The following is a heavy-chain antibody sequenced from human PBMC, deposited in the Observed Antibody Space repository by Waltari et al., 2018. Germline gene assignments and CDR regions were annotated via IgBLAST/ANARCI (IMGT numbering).Heavy chain of an antibody. CDR1: GYTLTELS. V-gene: IGHV1-24*01. Sequence: QVQLVQSGAEVQKPGASVKVSCKVSGYTLTELSMHWVRQAHGKGLEWMGGFDPEDGETIYAQKFQGRVTMTEDTSTDTAYMELSSLRSEDTAVYYCATGYYDSSGYSNWFDPWGQGTLVTVSS. CDR2: FDPEDGET. D-gene: IGHD3-22*01. J-gene: IGHJ5*02. CDR3: ATGYYDSSGYSNWFDP.